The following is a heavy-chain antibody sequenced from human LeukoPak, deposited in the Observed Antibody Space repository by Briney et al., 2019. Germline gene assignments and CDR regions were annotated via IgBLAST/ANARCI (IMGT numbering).Heavy chain of an antibody. D-gene: IGHD3-22*01. J-gene: IGHJ4*02. CDR3: ARVRGYYDSSGPRDY. CDR2: ISAYNGNT. CDR1: GYTFTSYG. Sequence: ASVKVSCTASGYTFTSYGISWVRQAPGQGLEWMGWISAYNGNTNYAQALQGRVTMTTDTSTSTAYMELRSLRSDDTAVYYCARVRGYYDSSGPRDYWGQGTLVTVSS. V-gene: IGHV1-18*01.